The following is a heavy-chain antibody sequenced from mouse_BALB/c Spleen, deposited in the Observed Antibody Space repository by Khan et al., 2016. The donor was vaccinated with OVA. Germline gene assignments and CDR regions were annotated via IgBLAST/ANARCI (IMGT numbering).Heavy chain of an antibody. J-gene: IGHJ2*01. Sequence: VQLKQSGAELVRSGASVKLSCTASGFNIKDYYMHWVKQRPEQGLEWIGWIDPENGDTEYAPKFQGKATMTADTSSNTAYLQLSSLTSEDTAVYYCKNYYGSSYGYWGQGTTLTVSS. D-gene: IGHD1-1*01. CDR3: KNYYGSSYGY. CDR1: GFNIKDYY. CDR2: IDPENGDT. V-gene: IGHV14-4*02.